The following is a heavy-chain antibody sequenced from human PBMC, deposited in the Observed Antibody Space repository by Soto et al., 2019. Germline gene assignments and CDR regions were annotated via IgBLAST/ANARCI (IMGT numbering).Heavy chain of an antibody. CDR1: GFTFATYG. CDR2: ISHDGNNE. Sequence: QVQLVESGGGVVQPGRSLRLSCAASGFTFATYGMHWVRQAPCKGLEWVAVISHDGNNEYYADSVQGRLTVSRDNSKNTLYLQMNSLRAEDTAVYYCARDGLMGLSNLAGYWGQGILVTGSS. CDR3: ARDGLMGLSNLAGY. V-gene: IGHV3-30*03. J-gene: IGHJ4*02. D-gene: IGHD3-16*01.